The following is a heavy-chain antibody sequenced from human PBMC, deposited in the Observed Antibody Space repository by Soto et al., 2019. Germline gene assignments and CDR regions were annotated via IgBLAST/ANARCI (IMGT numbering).Heavy chain of an antibody. V-gene: IGHV1-69*13. J-gene: IGHJ4*02. CDR2: IIPIFGTA. D-gene: IGHD3-22*01. Sequence: SVKVSCKASGGTFSSYAISWVRQAPGQGLEWMGGIIPIFGTANYAQKFQGRVTITADESTGTAYMELSSLRSEDTAVYYCARDRVRHYYDSSGYYNRLVQGYYFDYWGQGTLVTVSS. CDR3: ARDRVRHYYDSSGYYNRLVQGYYFDY. CDR1: GGTFSSYA.